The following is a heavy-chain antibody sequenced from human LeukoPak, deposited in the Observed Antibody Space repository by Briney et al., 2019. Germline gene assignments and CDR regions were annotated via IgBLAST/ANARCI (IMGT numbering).Heavy chain of an antibody. D-gene: IGHD6-13*01. Sequence: GGTLRLSCAASGFTFSSYAMSWVRQAPGKGLEWVSDISGGGATTFYADSVKGRFTISRDNSKNTLYLQLSSLRAEDTAVYYCAKSTGYSTTGRDFDSWGRGTLVTVSS. CDR1: GFTFSSYA. J-gene: IGHJ4*02. V-gene: IGHV3-23*01. CDR3: AKSTGYSTTGRDFDS. CDR2: ISGGGATT.